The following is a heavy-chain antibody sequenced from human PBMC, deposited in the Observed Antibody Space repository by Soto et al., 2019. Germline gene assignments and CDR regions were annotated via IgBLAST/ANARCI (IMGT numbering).Heavy chain of an antibody. J-gene: IGHJ6*02. V-gene: IGHV5-51*01. Sequence: PGESLKISCKGSGYSFTIYWIGWLRQMSGKGLAWMGIIYPGESDTRYSPSFQGQVTISADKSISTAYLQWSSLKASDTAMYYCARQGCSSTSCYRLGYYYYYGMDVWGQGTTVTVSS. CDR2: IYPGESDT. CDR1: GYSFTIYW. CDR3: ARQGCSSTSCYRLGYYYYYGMDV. D-gene: IGHD2-2*02.